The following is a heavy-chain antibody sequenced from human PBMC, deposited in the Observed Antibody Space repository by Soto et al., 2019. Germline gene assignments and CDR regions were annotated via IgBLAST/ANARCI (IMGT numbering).Heavy chain of an antibody. Sequence: GGSLILSCAASGFTFSSYSMNWVRQAPGKGLEWVSSISSSSSYIYYADSVKGRFTISRDNAKNSLYLQMNSLRAEDTAVYYCAREGSVAATFRAFDIWGQGTMVTVSS. V-gene: IGHV3-21*01. CDR2: ISSSSSYI. CDR1: GFTFSSYS. D-gene: IGHD2-15*01. J-gene: IGHJ3*02. CDR3: AREGSVAATFRAFDI.